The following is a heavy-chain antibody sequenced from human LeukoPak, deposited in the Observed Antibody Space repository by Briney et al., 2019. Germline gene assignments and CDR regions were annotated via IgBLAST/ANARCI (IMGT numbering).Heavy chain of an antibody. CDR2: IVGSGGST. Sequence: GGSLRLSCAASGFTFSNYAMNWVRQAPGKGLEWVSAIVGSGGSTYYADSVNGRFTISRDNSENTLYLQMNSLRAEDTAVYYCAKAEYHYYYYMDVWGKGTTVTVSS. CDR3: AKAEYHYYYYMDV. J-gene: IGHJ6*03. CDR1: GFTFSNYA. V-gene: IGHV3-23*01.